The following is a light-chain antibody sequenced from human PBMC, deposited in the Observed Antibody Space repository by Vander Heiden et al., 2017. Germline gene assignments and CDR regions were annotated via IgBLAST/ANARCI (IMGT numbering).Light chain of an antibody. Sequence: DIQMTQSPPPLSASVGDTIAITCRTSENVFQYLHWYQQRPGRPPKLLIYDASTLQSGVPTRFSGGGSGTEYTLTVTGLQPEDFATYYCQQSFTSPRTFGPGTKVDV. CDR2: DAS. CDR1: ENVFQY. J-gene: IGKJ3*01. CDR3: QQSFTSPRT. V-gene: IGKV1-39*01.